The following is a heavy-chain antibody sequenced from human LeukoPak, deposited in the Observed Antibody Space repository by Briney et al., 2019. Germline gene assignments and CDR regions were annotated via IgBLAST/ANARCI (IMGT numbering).Heavy chain of an antibody. CDR2: INPNSGGR. D-gene: IGHD2-2*01. CDR1: GYTFIDYY. CDR3: AREAGYCSSTSCPPDY. J-gene: IGHJ4*02. V-gene: IGHV1-2*02. Sequence: ASVKVTCKASGYTFIDYYMHWVRQAPGQGLEWLGCINPNSGGRNYAQKFQGRVTMTRDTSISTAYMELSSLRSEDTAVYYCAREAGYCSSTSCPPDYWGQGTLVTVSS.